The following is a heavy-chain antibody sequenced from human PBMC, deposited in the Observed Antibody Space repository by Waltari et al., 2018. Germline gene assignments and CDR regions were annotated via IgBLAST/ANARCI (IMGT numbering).Heavy chain of an antibody. V-gene: IGHV3-73*01. Sequence: EVQVVESGGGLVQPGGSLNLSCATSGLRFRGPTIHWVRQTSGKGLEWVGRIRREPYNYATAYSASVKGRFTISRDDSKNTAYLQMNSLMTEDTAVYYCSGGEVTGTDFWGQGTLVTVSS. CDR3: SGGEVTGTDF. CDR1: GLRFRGPT. J-gene: IGHJ4*02. CDR2: IRREPYNYAT. D-gene: IGHD6-19*01.